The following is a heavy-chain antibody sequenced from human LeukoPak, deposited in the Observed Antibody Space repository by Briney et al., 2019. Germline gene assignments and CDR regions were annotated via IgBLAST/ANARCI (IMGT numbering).Heavy chain of an antibody. V-gene: IGHV4-39*07. CDR2: IYYSGST. J-gene: IGHJ4*02. CDR1: GGSISSSSYY. D-gene: IGHD3-22*01. Sequence: SETLSLTCTVSGGSISSSSYYWGWIRQPPGKGLEWIGSIYYSGSTYYNPSLKSRVTISVDTSKNQFSLKLSSVTAADTAVYYCARETVTYYYDSSGYPDYWGQGTLVIVSS. CDR3: ARETVTYYYDSSGYPDY.